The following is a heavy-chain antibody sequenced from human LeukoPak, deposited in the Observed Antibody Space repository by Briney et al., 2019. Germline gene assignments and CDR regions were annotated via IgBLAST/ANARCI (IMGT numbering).Heavy chain of an antibody. CDR3: ARDPTPPYSADV. CDR1: GFTFSSYS. J-gene: IGHJ6*04. D-gene: IGHD6-13*01. CDR2: ISSSSSYI. Sequence: GGSLRLSCAASGFTFSSYSMNWVRQAPGKGLEWVSSISSSSSYIYYADSVKGRFTISRDNAKNSLYLQMNSLRAEDTAVYYCARDPTPPYSADVWGKGTTVTVSS. V-gene: IGHV3-21*01.